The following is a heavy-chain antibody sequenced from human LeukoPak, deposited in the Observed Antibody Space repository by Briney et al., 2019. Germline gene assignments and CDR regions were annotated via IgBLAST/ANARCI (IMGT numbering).Heavy chain of an antibody. D-gene: IGHD1-26*01. V-gene: IGHV4-61*02. CDR3: AREGGSYADDAFDI. CDR1: GGSISSGSYY. CDR2: IYTSGST. Sequence: PSETLSLTCTVSGGSISSGSYYWSWIRQPAGKGLEWIGRIYTSGSTNYNPSLKSRVTISVDTSKNQFSLKLSSVTAADTAVYYCAREGGSYADDAFDIWGQGTMVTVSS. J-gene: IGHJ3*02.